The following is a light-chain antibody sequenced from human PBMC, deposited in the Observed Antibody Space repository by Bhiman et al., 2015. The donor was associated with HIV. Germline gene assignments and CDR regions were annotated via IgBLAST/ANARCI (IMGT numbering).Light chain of an antibody. Sequence: SYELTQAPSVSVAPGKPASITCGGDNIGSKSVHWYQQKPGQAPVVVMFYDSDRPSGIPDRFSGSNSGNTATLTISRVEAGDEADYYCQVWDSSSDRYVFGTGTKVTVL. CDR2: YDS. CDR3: QVWDSSSDRYV. J-gene: IGLJ1*01. CDR1: NIGSKS. V-gene: IGLV3-21*04.